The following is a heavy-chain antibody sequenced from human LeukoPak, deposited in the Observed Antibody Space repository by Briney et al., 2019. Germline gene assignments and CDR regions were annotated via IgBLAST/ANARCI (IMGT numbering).Heavy chain of an antibody. CDR3: GKDVRGGCSGANCYY. CDR1: GFTFSSYA. CDR2: ISGSGGST. D-gene: IGHD2-15*01. J-gene: IGHJ4*02. Sequence: GGSLRLSCAASGFTFSSYAMSWVRQAPGKGLEWVSAISGSGGSTYYADSVKGRFTISRDNSKNTLYLQMNSLRAEDTAVYYCGKDVRGGCSGANCYYWGQGTLVTVSS. V-gene: IGHV3-23*01.